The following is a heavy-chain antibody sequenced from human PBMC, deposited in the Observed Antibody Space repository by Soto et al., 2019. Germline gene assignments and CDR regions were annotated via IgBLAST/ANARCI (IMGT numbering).Heavy chain of an antibody. CDR3: ASGRQNPLDI. CDR2: INPNSRGT. Sequence: SVKVSCKASGYTFTGYYMPWVRQAPGQGLEWMVCINPNSRGTNYAQKFQARVTMTRDTSISTAYMELSRLRFDDTAVYYCASGRQNPLDISAQGTMVTVSS. CDR1: GYTFTGYY. J-gene: IGHJ3*02. V-gene: IGHV1-2*02.